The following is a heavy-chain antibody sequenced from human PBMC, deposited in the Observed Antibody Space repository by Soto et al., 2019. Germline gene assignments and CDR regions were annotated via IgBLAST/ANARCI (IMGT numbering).Heavy chain of an antibody. CDR1: EFTFSSYA. Sequence: EVQLLESGGDLVQPGGSLTLSCSASEFTFSSYAMSWVRQAPGKGLEWVSTITGSGGNTFYADSVKGRFTISRDNSKNTLYLQMNSLRAEDTALYFCEKYIRCLYLCGRGTLVTVAS. CDR2: ITGSGGNT. V-gene: IGHV3-23*01. D-gene: IGHD4-17*01. CDR3: EKYIRCLYL. J-gene: IGHJ2*01.